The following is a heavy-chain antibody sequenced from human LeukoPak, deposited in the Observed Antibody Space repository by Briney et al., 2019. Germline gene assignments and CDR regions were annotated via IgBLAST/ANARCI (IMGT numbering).Heavy chain of an antibody. CDR1: GGTFSSYA. CDR3: ARGNLVRAVAGPNFDY. V-gene: IGHV1-69*05. Sequence: ASVKVSXKASGGTFSSYAISWVRQAPGQGLEWMGGIIPIFGTANYAQKFQGRVTITTDESTSTAYMELSSLRSEDTAVYYCARGNLVRAVAGPNFDYWGQGTLVTVSS. D-gene: IGHD6-19*01. CDR2: IIPIFGTA. J-gene: IGHJ4*02.